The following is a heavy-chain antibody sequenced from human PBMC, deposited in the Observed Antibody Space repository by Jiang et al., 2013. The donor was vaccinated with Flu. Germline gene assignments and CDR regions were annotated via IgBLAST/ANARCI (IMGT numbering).Heavy chain of an antibody. Sequence: GAEVKKPGESLKISCKGSGYSFTSYWIGWVRQMPGKGLEWMGIIYPGDSDTRYSPSFQGQVTISADESISTAYLQWSSLKASDTAMYYCARQSPRDIVVVVAATLDFSGAFDIWGQGTMVTVSS. CDR2: IYPGDSDT. D-gene: IGHD2-15*01. CDR1: GYSFTSYW. V-gene: IGHV5-51*01. CDR3: ARQSPRDIVVVVAATLDFSGAFDI. J-gene: IGHJ3*02.